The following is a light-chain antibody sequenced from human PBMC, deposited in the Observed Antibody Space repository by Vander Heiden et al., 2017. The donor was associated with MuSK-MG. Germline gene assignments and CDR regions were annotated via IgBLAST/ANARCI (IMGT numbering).Light chain of an antibody. V-gene: IGLV1-40*01. CDR3: QSYDSSLSGYYV. CDR1: SSNIGAGYD. J-gene: IGLJ1*01. CDR2: VNT. Sequence: SVLTQPPSVSGAPGQRVTISCTGSSSNIGAGYDVHWYQQLPGTAPTLLIYVNTNRPSGVPDRFSGSKSGTSASLAITGLQAEDEADYYCQSYDSSLSGYYVFGTGTKVTVL.